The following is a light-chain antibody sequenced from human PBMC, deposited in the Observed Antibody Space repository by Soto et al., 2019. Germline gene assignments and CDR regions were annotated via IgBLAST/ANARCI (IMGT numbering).Light chain of an antibody. CDR2: EVS. CDR1: SSDVGGYNY. CDR3: SSYAGSNNLV. Sequence: QSGLTQPPSASGSPGQSVTISCTGTSSDVGGYNYVSWYQQHPGKAPKLMIYEVSKRPSGVPDRFSGSKSGNTASLTVSGLQAEDEADYYCSSYAGSNNLVFGGGTKPTVL. J-gene: IGLJ2*01. V-gene: IGLV2-8*01.